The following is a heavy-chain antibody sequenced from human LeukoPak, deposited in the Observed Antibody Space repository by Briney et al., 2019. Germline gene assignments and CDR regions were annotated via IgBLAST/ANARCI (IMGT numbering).Heavy chain of an antibody. Sequence: PGGSLRLSCAASGFTVSSNYINWVRQAPGKGLEWVSLIYGSTSADYADSMKGRFTISRDTSMNTVYLQMNSLRAEDTAVYYCARLNFGDDYWGQGTLVTVSS. CDR2: IYGSTSA. V-gene: IGHV3-66*01. J-gene: IGHJ4*02. D-gene: IGHD4-17*01. CDR3: ARLNFGDDY. CDR1: GFTVSSNY.